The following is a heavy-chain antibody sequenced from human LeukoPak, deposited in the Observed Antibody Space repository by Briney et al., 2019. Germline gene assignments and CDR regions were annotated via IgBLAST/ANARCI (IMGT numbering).Heavy chain of an antibody. V-gene: IGHV3-30*04. CDR1: GFTFSSYA. J-gene: IGHJ1*01. Sequence: GGSLRLSCAASGFTFSSYAMHWVRQAPGKGLEWVAVISHEGSTKFYADSVKGRFTISRDNSKNTLDLQVYSLRTEDTAVYYCAKEPTSYSSGWYFQHWGQGTLVTVSS. D-gene: IGHD6-25*01. CDR3: AKEPTSYSSGWYFQH. CDR2: ISHEGSTK.